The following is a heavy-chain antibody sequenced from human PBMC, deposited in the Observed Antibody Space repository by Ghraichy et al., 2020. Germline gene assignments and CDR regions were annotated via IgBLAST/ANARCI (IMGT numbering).Heavy chain of an antibody. V-gene: IGHV3-30*18. Sequence: GESLNISCAASGFTFSSYGMHWVRQAPGKGLEWVAVISYDGSNKYYADSVKGRFTISRDNSKNTLYLQMNSLRAEDTAVYYCAKNGAEMATIGREKYYYYYGMDVWGQGTTVTVSS. CDR1: GFTFSSYG. J-gene: IGHJ6*02. CDR2: ISYDGSNK. D-gene: IGHD5-24*01. CDR3: AKNGAEMATIGREKYYYYYGMDV.